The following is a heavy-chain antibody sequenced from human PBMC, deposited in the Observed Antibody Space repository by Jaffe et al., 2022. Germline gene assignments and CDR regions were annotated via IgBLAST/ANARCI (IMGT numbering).Heavy chain of an antibody. D-gene: IGHD5-12*01. CDR2: IYYSGST. Sequence: QVQLQESGPGLVKPSETLSLTCTVSGGSISSYYWSWIRQPPGKGLEWIGYIYYSGSTNYNPSLKSRVTISVDTSKNQFSLKLSSVTAADTAVYYCARARGAPLRWFDPWGQGTLVTVSS. J-gene: IGHJ5*02. V-gene: IGHV4-59*01. CDR1: GGSISSYY. CDR3: ARARGAPLRWFDP.